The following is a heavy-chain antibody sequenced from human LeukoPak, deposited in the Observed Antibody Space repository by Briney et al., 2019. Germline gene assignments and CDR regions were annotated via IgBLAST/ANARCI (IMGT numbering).Heavy chain of an antibody. CDR2: ISCGGSNK. D-gene: IGHD1-26*01. Sequence: GGSLRLSCAASGFTFSSYGMHWVRQAPGKGLEWVAFISCGGSNKYYADSVKGRFTISRDNSKNTLYLQMNSLRAEDTAVYYCAKEPYSWDSSDLDYFDYWGQGTLVTVSS. J-gene: IGHJ4*02. CDR3: AKEPYSWDSSDLDYFDY. V-gene: IGHV3-30*18. CDR1: GFTFSSYG.